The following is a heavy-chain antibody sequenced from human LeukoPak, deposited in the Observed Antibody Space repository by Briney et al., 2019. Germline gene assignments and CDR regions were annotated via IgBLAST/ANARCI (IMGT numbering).Heavy chain of an antibody. V-gene: IGHV1-2*02. J-gene: IGHJ4*02. D-gene: IGHD1-26*01. CDR1: GYTFTGYY. CDR2: IIPNSGGT. CDR3: AFSVGATMGFDY. Sequence: ASVKVSCKASGYTFTGYYMHWVRQAPGQGLEWMGWIIPNSGGTNYAQKFQGRVTMTRDTSISPAYMELSRLRSDDTAVYYCAFSVGATMGFDYWGQGTLVTVSS.